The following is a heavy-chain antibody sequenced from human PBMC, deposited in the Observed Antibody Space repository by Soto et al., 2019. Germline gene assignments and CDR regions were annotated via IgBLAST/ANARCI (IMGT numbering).Heavy chain of an antibody. CDR2: IYYSGST. CDR1: GGPINSYY. J-gene: IGHJ4*02. V-gene: IGHV4-59*01. Sequence: SETLSLTCTVSGGPINSYYWSWIRQSPGKGLEWIGYIYYSGSTNYNPSLKSRVTMSVDTSKKQISLKLRSVTTADTALYYCARETRYDSGWFNFDYRGQGTLVTVSS. D-gene: IGHD6-19*01. CDR3: ARETRYDSGWFNFDY.